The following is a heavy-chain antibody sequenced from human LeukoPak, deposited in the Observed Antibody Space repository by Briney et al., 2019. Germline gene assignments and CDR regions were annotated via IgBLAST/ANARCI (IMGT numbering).Heavy chain of an antibody. CDR3: ASTLQGDADY. J-gene: IGHJ4*02. CDR1: GFTFSSYW. CDR2: INHSGST. D-gene: IGHD2-21*02. V-gene: IGHV4-34*01. Sequence: GSLRLSCAASGFTFSSYWMHWVRQAPGKGLEWIGEINHSGSTNYNPSLKSRVTISVDTSKNQFSLKLSSVTAADTAVYYCASTLQGDADYWGQGTLVTVSS.